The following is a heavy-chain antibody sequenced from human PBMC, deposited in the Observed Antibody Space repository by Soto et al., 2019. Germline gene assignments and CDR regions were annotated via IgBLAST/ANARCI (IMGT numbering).Heavy chain of an antibody. CDR2: INHSGST. CDR3: ASFTVTRGDYMDV. CDR1: GGSFSGYY. V-gene: IGHV4-34*01. Sequence: QVQLQQWGAGLLKPSETLSLTCAVYGGSFSGYYWSWIRQPPGKGLEWIGEINHSGSTNYNPSLKSRVTISVDTSKNQFSLKLSSVTAADTAAYYCASFTVTRGDYMDVWGKGTTVTVSS. D-gene: IGHD4-17*01. J-gene: IGHJ6*03.